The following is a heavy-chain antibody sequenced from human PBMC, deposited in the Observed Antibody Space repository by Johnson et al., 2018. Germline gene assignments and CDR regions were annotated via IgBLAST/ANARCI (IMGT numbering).Heavy chain of an antibody. V-gene: IGHV4-34*01. CDR3: ARGLPTWIRMGVASFDN. J-gene: IGHJ4*02. CDR2: IDHSGST. CDR1: GGYFSGYY. Sequence: QVQLQQWGAGLLKPSETLSPTCGVSGGYFSGYYWSWIRQSPGKGLEWIGEIDHSGSTNYNPSLESRVTISLDTSKRQFSLNLSSMTAADTAVYYCARGLPTWIRMGVASFDNWGQGTLVTVSS. D-gene: IGHD5-18*01.